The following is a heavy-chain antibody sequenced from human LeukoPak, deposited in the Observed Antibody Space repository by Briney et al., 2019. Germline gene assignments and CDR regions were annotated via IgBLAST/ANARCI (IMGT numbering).Heavy chain of an antibody. V-gene: IGHV4-61*08. J-gene: IGHJ6*02. CDR2: IYHSGST. D-gene: IGHD3-3*01. CDR3: ARTQGSILVFYGMDV. CDR1: GGSIISGGYY. Sequence: SETLSLTCTVSGGSIISGGYYWSWIRQPPGKGLEWIGYIYHSGSTKYNPSLKSRVIISVDTSKNQFSLKLSSVTAADTAVYYCARTQGSILVFYGMDVWGQGTTVTVSS.